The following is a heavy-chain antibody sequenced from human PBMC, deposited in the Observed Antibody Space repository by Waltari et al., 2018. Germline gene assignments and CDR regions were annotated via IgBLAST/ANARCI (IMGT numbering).Heavy chain of an antibody. Sequence: QVQLVESGGGVVEPGRYLRLTCAASGFIFRDPGMHGVRQAPGKGLEWVASISYDGYNKYYGDSVKGRFTISRDNSAKTLHLQMSSLTTEDTAVYYCARDRWLQSRGYFDYWGQETQVTVSS. CDR1: GFIFRDPG. CDR2: ISYDGYNK. J-gene: IGHJ4*02. CDR3: ARDRWLQSRGYFDY. V-gene: IGHV3-30*03. D-gene: IGHD3-9*01.